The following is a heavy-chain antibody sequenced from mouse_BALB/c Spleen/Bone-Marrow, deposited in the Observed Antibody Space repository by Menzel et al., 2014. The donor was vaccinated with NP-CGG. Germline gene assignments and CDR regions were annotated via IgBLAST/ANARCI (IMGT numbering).Heavy chain of an antibody. J-gene: IGHJ4*01. CDR1: GYTFSTYW. Sequence: QVQLQQSGAELMKPGASVKISCKATGYTFSTYWIEWVKQRPGRGLEWIGEVLPGSGSTNYNEKFKGKATFTADTSPNTAYIQLSSLTSEDSAVYYCARWGSSRAMDYWGQGTSVTVSS. V-gene: IGHV1-9*01. CDR3: ARWGSSRAMDY. D-gene: IGHD3-1*01. CDR2: VLPGSGST.